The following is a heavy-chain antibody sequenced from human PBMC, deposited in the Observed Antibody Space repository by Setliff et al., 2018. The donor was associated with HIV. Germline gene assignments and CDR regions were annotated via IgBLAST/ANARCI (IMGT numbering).Heavy chain of an antibody. D-gene: IGHD2-8*02. V-gene: IGHV1-18*01. CDR3: ARGGHCTAGVCYHYEY. CDR1: GYLFTHYG. CDR2: VSAWDGRT. Sequence: ASVKVSCKASGYLFTHYGVSWVRQAPGQGLEWVGWVSAWDGRTDYSQKAQGRVTMTTDASTSTAYMELRSLTSDDTAVYYCARGGHCTAGVCYHYEYWGQGTQVTVS. J-gene: IGHJ4*02.